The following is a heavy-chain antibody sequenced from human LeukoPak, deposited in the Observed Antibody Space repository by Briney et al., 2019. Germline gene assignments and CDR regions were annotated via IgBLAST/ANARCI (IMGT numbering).Heavy chain of an antibody. J-gene: IGHJ4*02. D-gene: IGHD3-10*01. CDR2: IYYTGST. Sequence: SETLSLTCTVSGGSISNYYWSWIRQPPGKGLEWIGYIYYTGSTNYNPSLKSRVTISVDTSKNEFSLKLTSVTAADTAVYYCAREANYYGSGSYFEGTFDYWGQGSLVTVSS. CDR1: GGSISNYY. V-gene: IGHV4-59*01. CDR3: AREANYYGSGSYFEGTFDY.